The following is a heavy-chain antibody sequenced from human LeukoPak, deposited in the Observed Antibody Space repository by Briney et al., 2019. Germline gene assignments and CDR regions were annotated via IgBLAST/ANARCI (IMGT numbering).Heavy chain of an antibody. J-gene: IGHJ4*02. CDR2: INPSGGST. D-gene: IGHD2-15*01. Sequence: GASVKVSCKASGYTFTSYYMHWVRQAPGQGLEWMGIINPSGGSTSYAQKFQGRVTMTRDTSTSTVYMELSSLRSEDTAVYYCARGEVVVVVAATETFGNWGQGTLVTVSS. CDR1: GYTFTSYY. V-gene: IGHV1-46*01. CDR3: ARGEVVVVVAATETFGN.